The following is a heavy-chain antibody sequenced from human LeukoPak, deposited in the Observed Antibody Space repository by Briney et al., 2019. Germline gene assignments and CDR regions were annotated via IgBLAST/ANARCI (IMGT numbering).Heavy chain of an antibody. J-gene: IGHJ4*02. Sequence: PSETLSLTCTVSGGSISSYYWSWIRQPPGKGLEWIGYIYYSGSTNYNPSLKSRVTISVDTSKNQFSLMLSSVTAADTAVYYCARLSSYYYDSSGFDYWGQGTLVTVSS. CDR2: IYYSGST. D-gene: IGHD3-22*01. CDR3: ARLSSYYYDSSGFDY. V-gene: IGHV4-59*08. CDR1: GGSISSYY.